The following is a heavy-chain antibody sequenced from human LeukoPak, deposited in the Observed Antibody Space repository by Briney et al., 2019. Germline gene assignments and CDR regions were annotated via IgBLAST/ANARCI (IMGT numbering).Heavy chain of an antibody. Sequence: SETLSLTCAVSGGSINNYYWTWIRQPPGKGLEWIGYIFYTGSTNYSPSLKSRLTILMDTSKNQFSLKLGSVTAADTAVYYCARDKQTTSGWTYQYYGLDVWGQGTTVTVSS. V-gene: IGHV4-59*12. D-gene: IGHD6-19*01. J-gene: IGHJ6*02. CDR2: IFYTGST. CDR3: ARDKQTTSGWTYQYYGLDV. CDR1: GGSINNYY.